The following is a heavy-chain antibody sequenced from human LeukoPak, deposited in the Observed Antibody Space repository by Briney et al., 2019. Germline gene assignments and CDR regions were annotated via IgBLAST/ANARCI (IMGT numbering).Heavy chain of an antibody. CDR3: TRMAWRSRPFDY. Sequence: GGSLRLSCAASGFTFSSYGMHWVRQAPGKGLEWVAVISYDGSNKYYADSVKGRFTISRDNSKNTLYLQMNSLRAEDTAVYYCTRMAWRSRPFDYWGQGTLVTVSS. V-gene: IGHV3-30*03. CDR2: ISYDGSNK. D-gene: IGHD2-2*01. CDR1: GFTFSSYG. J-gene: IGHJ4*02.